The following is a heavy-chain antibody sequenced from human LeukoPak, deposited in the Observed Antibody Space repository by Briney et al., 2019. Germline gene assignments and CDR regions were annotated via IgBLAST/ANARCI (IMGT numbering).Heavy chain of an antibody. CDR3: AKDRLGAGAGGFDY. CDR2: ISSSGSTI. J-gene: IGHJ4*02. Sequence: PGGSLRLSCAASGFTFSSYEMNWVRQAPGKGLEWVSYISSSGSTIYYADSVKGRFTISRDNSKNTLYLQMNSLRAEDTAVYYCAKDRLGAGAGGFDYWGQGTLVTVSS. D-gene: IGHD3-10*01. CDR1: GFTFSSYE. V-gene: IGHV3-48*03.